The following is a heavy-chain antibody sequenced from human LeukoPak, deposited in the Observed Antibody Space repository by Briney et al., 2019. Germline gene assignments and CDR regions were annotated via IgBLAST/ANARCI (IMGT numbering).Heavy chain of an antibody. V-gene: IGHV4-59*08. CDR3: ARRYTYGYFDY. CDR1: GGSISSYS. CDR2: MYYTGST. J-gene: IGHJ4*02. Sequence: PSETLSLTCTVSGGSISSYSWSWIRQPPGKGPEWIGYMYYTGSTNYHPSLKSRVTISVDTSKNQFSLNLSSVTAADTAVYYCARRYTYGYFDYWGQGTLVTVSS. D-gene: IGHD5-18*01.